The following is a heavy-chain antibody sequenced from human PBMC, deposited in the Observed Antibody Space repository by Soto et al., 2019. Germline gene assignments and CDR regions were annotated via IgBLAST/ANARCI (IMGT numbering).Heavy chain of an antibody. CDR1: GFTFSSYA. J-gene: IGHJ4*02. D-gene: IGHD3-10*01. CDR3: AKDPATMVWGGIYYFDY. Sequence: EVQLLESGGGLVQPGGSLRLSCAASGFTFSSYAMSWVRQAPGKGLEWVSAISGSGGSTYYADSVKGRFTISRDNSKNTLYLQMNSLRAEDTAVYYCAKDPATMVWGGIYYFDYWGQGTLVTVSS. V-gene: IGHV3-23*01. CDR2: ISGSGGST.